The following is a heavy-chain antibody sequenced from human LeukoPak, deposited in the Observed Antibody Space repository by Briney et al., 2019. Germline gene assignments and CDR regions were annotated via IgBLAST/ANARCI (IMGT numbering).Heavy chain of an antibody. D-gene: IGHD2-2*01. V-gene: IGHV3-21*01. CDR2: ISSSSSYI. J-gene: IGHJ3*02. CDR3: AREGDRSSTSWWAFDI. CDR1: GFTFSSYA. Sequence: GGSLRLSCAASGFTFSSYAMNWVRQAPGKGLEWVSSISSSSSYIYYADSVKGRFTISRDNAKNSLYLQMNSLRAEDTAVYYCAREGDRSSTSWWAFDIWGQGTMVTVSS.